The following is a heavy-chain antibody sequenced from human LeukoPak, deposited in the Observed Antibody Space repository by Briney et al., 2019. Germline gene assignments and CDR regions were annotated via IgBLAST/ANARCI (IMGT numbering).Heavy chain of an antibody. CDR1: GGTFSSYA. D-gene: IGHD2-21*02. V-gene: IGHV1-69*04. CDR2: IIPILGIA. Sequence: SVKVSCKASGGTFSSYAISWVRQAPGQGLEWMGRIIPILGIANYAQKFQGRVTITADKSTSTAYMELGSLRSEDTAVYYCAREVVATGGTWFDPWGQGTLVTVSS. CDR3: AREVVATGGTWFDP. J-gene: IGHJ5*02.